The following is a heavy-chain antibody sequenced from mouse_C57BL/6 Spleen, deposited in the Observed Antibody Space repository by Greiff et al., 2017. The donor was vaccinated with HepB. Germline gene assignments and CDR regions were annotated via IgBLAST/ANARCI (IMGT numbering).Heavy chain of an antibody. CDR1: GYAFTNYL. V-gene: IGHV1-54*01. CDR2: INPGSGGT. Sequence: VKLQESGAELVRPGTSVKVSCKASGYAFTNYLIEWVKQRPGQGLEWIGVINPGSGGTNYNEKFKGKATLTADKSSSTAYMQLSSQTSEDSSVYFCARDITTVVARGTDYFDYWGQGTTLTVSS. D-gene: IGHD1-1*01. J-gene: IGHJ2*01. CDR3: ARDITTVVARGTDYFDY.